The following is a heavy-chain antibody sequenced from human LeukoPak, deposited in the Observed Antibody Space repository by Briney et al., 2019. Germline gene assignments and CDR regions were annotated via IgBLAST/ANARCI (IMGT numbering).Heavy chain of an antibody. CDR1: GFTFSSYW. Sequence: GGSLRLSCAASGFTFSSYWMYWVRQAPGKGLVWVSRVNSDVSSTTYADSVKDRFTISRDNAKNTLYLQMNGLRAEDTAVYYCAGGTWVSGMDVWGQGTTVTVSS. V-gene: IGHV3-74*01. CDR2: VNSDVSST. D-gene: IGHD2-15*01. CDR3: AGGTWVSGMDV. J-gene: IGHJ6*02.